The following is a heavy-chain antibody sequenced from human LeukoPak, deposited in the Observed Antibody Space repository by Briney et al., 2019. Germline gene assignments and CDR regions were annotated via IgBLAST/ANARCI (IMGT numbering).Heavy chain of an antibody. Sequence: SETLSLTCTVSGGSISSYYWSWIRQPPGKGLEWIGYIYYSGSTNYNPSLKSRVTISVDTSKNQFSLKLSSVTAADTAVYYCARGTYGSGSYWYYYYYYMDVWGKGTTVTVSS. J-gene: IGHJ6*03. D-gene: IGHD3-10*01. V-gene: IGHV4-59*01. CDR2: IYYSGST. CDR1: GGSISSYY. CDR3: ARGTYGSGSYWYYYYYYMDV.